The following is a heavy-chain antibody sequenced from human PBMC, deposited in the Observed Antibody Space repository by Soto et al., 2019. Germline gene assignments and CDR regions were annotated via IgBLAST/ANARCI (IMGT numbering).Heavy chain of an antibody. CDR3: ARGRYCLTGRCFPNWFDS. J-gene: IGHJ5*01. V-gene: IGHV4-30-4*01. CDR2: IYKSATT. CDR1: GDSISNLDYF. D-gene: IGHD7-27*01. Sequence: SETLSLTCSVSGDSISNLDYFWAWIRQPPGQALEYIGYIYKSATTYYNPAFESRVAISVDTSKSQFSLNVTSVTAADTAVYFCARGRYCLTGRCFPNWFDSWGQGALVTVSS.